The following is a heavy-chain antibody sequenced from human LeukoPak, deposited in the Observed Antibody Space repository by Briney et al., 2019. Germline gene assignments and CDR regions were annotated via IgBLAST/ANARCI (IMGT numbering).Heavy chain of an antibody. CDR2: IYSGGRT. D-gene: IGHD5-12*01. CDR3: AKIIVATVYYYYYGMDV. CDR1: GFTVSSNY. V-gene: IGHV3-53*01. Sequence: GGSLRLSCAASGFTVSSNYMSWVRQAPGKGLEWVSVIYSGGRTYYADSVKGRFTISRDNSKNTLYLQMNSLRAEDTAVYYCAKIIVATVYYYYYGMDVWGQGTTVTVSS. J-gene: IGHJ6*02.